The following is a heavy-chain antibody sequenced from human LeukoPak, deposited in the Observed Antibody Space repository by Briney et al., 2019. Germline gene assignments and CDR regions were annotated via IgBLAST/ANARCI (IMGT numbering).Heavy chain of an antibody. J-gene: IGHJ5*02. Sequence: GASVKVSCKASGGIFSSYAISWVRQAPGQGLEWMGRNIPILGIANYAQKFQGRVTITADKSTSTAYMELSSLRSEDTAVYYCAKQGTVVVPAAMPVGWFDPWGQGTLVTVSS. V-gene: IGHV1-69*04. CDR3: AKQGTVVVPAAMPVGWFDP. D-gene: IGHD2-2*01. CDR2: NIPILGIA. CDR1: GGIFSSYA.